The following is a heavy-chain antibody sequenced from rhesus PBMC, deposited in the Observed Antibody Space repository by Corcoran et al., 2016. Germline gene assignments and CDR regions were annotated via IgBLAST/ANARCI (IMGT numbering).Heavy chain of an antibody. V-gene: IGHV4-160*01. CDR1: GGSISSNY. D-gene: IGHD3-3*01. CDR3: ARDEVTIFGLGRNYFDY. CDR2: IYGSSGST. Sequence: QVQLQESGPGLVKPSETLSLTCAVSGGSISSNYWSWIRQPPGKGLDWIGYIYGSSGSTYYNPSLKSRVTISTDTSKIQFSLELSSVTAADTAVYYCARDEVTIFGLGRNYFDYWGQGVLVTVSS. J-gene: IGHJ4*01.